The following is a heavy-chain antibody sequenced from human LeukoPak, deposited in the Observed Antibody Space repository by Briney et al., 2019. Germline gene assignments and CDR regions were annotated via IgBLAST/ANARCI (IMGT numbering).Heavy chain of an antibody. CDR1: GGSISSGDYY. CDR3: AREGSHYCGGDCYYAFDI. D-gene: IGHD2-21*02. J-gene: IGHJ3*02. V-gene: IGHV4-30-4*01. Sequence: SETLSLTCTVSGGSISSGDYYWSWIRQPPGKGLEWIGYIYYSGSTYYNPSLKSRVTISVDTSKNQFSLKLSSVTAADTAVYYCAREGSHYCGGDCYYAFDIWGQGTMVTVSS. CDR2: IYYSGST.